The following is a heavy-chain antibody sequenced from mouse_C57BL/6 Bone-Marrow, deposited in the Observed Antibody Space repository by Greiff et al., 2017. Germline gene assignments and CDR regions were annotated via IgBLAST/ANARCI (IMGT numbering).Heavy chain of an antibody. V-gene: IGHV1-72*01. J-gene: IGHJ1*03. CDR1: GYTFTSYW. D-gene: IGHD1-1*01. CDR3: ARWGYYGSSYDWYFDV. CDR2: IDPNGGGT. Sequence: VQLQQPGAELVKPGASVKLSCKASGYTFTSYWMHWVKQRPGRGLERIGRIDPNGGGTKYHEKFKSKTTLTVDKPSSTAYMQLSSLTSEDSAVYYWARWGYYGSSYDWYFDVWGTGTTVTVSS.